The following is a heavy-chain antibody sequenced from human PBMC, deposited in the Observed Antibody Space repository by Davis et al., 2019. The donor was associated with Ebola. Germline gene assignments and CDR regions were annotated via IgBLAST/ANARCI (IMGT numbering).Heavy chain of an antibody. CDR1: GFAFRGYW. D-gene: IGHD3-22*01. V-gene: IGHV3-74*01. CDR2: IKSDGTYT. Sequence: GESLKISCAASGFAFRGYWMQWVRQAPGKGLVWVSRIKSDGTYTNYADSVRGRFTISRDNAKNSLYLQMNSLRAEDTAVYYCARGYYDSSGYSRHQYYYMDVWGKGTTVTVSS. CDR3: ARGYYDSSGYSRHQYYYMDV. J-gene: IGHJ6*03.